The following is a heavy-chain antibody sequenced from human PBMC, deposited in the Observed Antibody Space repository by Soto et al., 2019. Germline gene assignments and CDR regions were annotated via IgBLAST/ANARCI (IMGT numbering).Heavy chain of an antibody. CDR3: VRQGIGPLHGLVDV. V-gene: IGHV4-4*02. CDR2: IYETGST. D-gene: IGHD3-10*01. Sequence: PSETLSLTCTVSGDSISSTRWWSWVRQSPGKGLEWIGYIYETGSTSYNPSLNSRVTISLDRSTKQLSLKLSSATAADTAMYHWVRQGIGPLHGLVDVWGRGTTVTVSS. J-gene: IGHJ6*02. CDR1: GDSISSTRW.